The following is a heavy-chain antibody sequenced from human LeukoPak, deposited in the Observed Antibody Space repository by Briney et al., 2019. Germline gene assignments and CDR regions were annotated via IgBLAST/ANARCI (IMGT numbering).Heavy chain of an antibody. CDR3: ARDSSDDVRSFDY. CDR2: IYYSGST. Sequence: PSETLPLTCTVSGGSISSYYWSWIRQPPGKGLEWIGYIYYSGSTNYNPSLKSRVTISVDTSKNQFSLKLSSVTAADTAVYYCARDSSDDVRSFDYWGQGTLVTVSS. D-gene: IGHD1-1*01. CDR1: GGSISSYY. J-gene: IGHJ4*02. V-gene: IGHV4-59*01.